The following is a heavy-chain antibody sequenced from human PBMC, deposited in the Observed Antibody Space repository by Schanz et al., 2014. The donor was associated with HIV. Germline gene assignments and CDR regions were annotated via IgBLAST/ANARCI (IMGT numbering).Heavy chain of an antibody. J-gene: IGHJ5*02. CDR1: GYTFTDYY. Sequence: QVRLVQSGAEVKKPGASVKVSCKASGYTFTDYYMHWVRQAPGQGLEWMGIINPSGGRTHYAQKFQGRVAMTRDTSTSTVYMEMTSLRSEDTAVYYCARDLGGDFWSAQGGFDPWGQGTLVTVSS. CDR3: ARDLGGDFWSAQGGFDP. D-gene: IGHD3-3*01. V-gene: IGHV1-46*01. CDR2: INPSGGRT.